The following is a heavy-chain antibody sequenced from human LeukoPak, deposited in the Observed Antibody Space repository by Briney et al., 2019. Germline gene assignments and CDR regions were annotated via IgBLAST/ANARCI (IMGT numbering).Heavy chain of an antibody. D-gene: IGHD4-11*01. CDR2: FDPEDGET. CDR1: GYTLTELS. Sequence: ASVKASCKVSGYTLTELSMHWVRQAPGKGLEWMGGFDPEDGETIYAQKFQGRVTMTEDTSTDTAYMELSSLRSEDTAVYYCATGAATVTTSYYYYYMDVWGKGTTVTVSS. V-gene: IGHV1-24*01. J-gene: IGHJ6*03. CDR3: ATGAATVTTSYYYYYMDV.